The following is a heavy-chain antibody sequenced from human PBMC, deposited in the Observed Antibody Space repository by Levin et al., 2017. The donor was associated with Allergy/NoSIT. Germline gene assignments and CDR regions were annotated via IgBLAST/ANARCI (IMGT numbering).Heavy chain of an antibody. D-gene: IGHD2-2*01. Sequence: SETLSLTCAVSGGSISRGGYYWTWIRQHPGKGLEWIGYIYYTGSTYYNPSLKSRVTISVDTSKNQFSLELNSVTDAHTAMYYCARRGGHYCSSTGCNYWYFDLWGRGTLVTVSS. V-gene: IGHV4-31*11. CDR3: ARRGGHYCSSTGCNYWYFDL. CDR1: GGSISRGGYY. CDR2: IYYTGST. J-gene: IGHJ2*01.